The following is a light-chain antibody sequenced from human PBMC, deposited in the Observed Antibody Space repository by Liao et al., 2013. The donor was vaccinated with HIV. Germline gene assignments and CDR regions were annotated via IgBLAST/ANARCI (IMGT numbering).Light chain of an antibody. CDR1: ELGDKY. V-gene: IGLV3-1*01. CDR3: QAWDSITNV. CDR2: QDT. Sequence: SYEVRQPPSVTVSPGQTASITCSGDELGDKYTFWYQQKPGQSPVLVIYQDTKRPSGIPERFSGSNSGNTATLTISGTQAMDEADYYCQAWDSITNVFGTGTKVTVL. J-gene: IGLJ1*01.